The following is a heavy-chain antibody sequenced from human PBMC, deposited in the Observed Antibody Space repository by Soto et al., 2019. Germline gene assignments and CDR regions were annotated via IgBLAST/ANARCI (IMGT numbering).Heavy chain of an antibody. V-gene: IGHV1-18*04. CDR3: ASSESGYSYGYGAFDI. Sequence: ASVKVSCKASGYTFTSYGISWVRQAPGQGLEWMGWISAYNGNTNYAQKLQGRVTMTTDTSTSTAYMELRSLRSDDTAVYYCASSESGYSYGYGAFDIWGQGTMVTVSS. CDR1: GYTFTSYG. CDR2: ISAYNGNT. D-gene: IGHD5-18*01. J-gene: IGHJ3*02.